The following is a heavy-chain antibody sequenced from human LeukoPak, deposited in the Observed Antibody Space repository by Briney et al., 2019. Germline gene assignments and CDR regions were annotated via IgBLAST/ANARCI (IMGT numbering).Heavy chain of an antibody. J-gene: IGHJ3*02. V-gene: IGHV3-48*03. D-gene: IGHD3-3*01. CDR3: AREMVAVFGDAFDI. CDR1: GFTFKDYE. Sequence: GGSLRLSCAASGFTFKDYEMTWVRQAPGKGLEWISYVEGSGISMSYAPSVKGRFTISRDNTKNSLFLQMNSLRAEDTAVYHCAREMVAVFGDAFDIWGQGTMVTVSS. CDR2: VEGSGISM.